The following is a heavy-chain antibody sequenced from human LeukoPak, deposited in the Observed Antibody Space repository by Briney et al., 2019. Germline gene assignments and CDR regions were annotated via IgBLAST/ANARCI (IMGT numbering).Heavy chain of an antibody. J-gene: IGHJ4*02. CDR2: ISGSGGST. Sequence: PGGSLRLFCAASGFTFSSYAMSWGRQAPGKGLEWVSAISGSGGSTYYADSVKGRFTISRNNSKNTLYLQMNSLRAEDTAVYYCAKASGGYDSSGYFYYFDYWGQGTLVTVSS. CDR1: GFTFSSYA. CDR3: AKASGGYDSSGYFYYFDY. D-gene: IGHD3-22*01. V-gene: IGHV3-23*01.